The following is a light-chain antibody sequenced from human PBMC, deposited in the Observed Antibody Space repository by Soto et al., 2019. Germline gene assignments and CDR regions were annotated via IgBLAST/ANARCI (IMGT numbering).Light chain of an antibody. CDR2: WAS. Sequence: DIVMTQFPDSLAVSLGERATINCKSSQSLLYSSNNKNYLAWYQQKPGQPPKLLIYWASTRESGVPDRFSGSGSGTDFTLTISSLQAEDVAVYYCQQYYSIPYTFGQGTKLEIQ. CDR1: QSLLYSSNNKNY. J-gene: IGKJ2*01. V-gene: IGKV4-1*01. CDR3: QQYYSIPYT.